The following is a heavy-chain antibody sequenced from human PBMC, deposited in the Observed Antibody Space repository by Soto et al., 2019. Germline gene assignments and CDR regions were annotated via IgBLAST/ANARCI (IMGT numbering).Heavy chain of an antibody. Sequence: LSLTCAASGFTFSSYAMSWVRQAPGKGLEWVSAISGSGGSTYYADSVKGRFTISRDNSKNTLYLQMNSLRAEDTAVYYCAKTVNNFDWLLDYWGQGTLVTVSS. CDR2: ISGSGGST. CDR3: AKTVNNFDWLLDY. V-gene: IGHV3-23*01. CDR1: GFTFSSYA. J-gene: IGHJ4*02. D-gene: IGHD3-9*01.